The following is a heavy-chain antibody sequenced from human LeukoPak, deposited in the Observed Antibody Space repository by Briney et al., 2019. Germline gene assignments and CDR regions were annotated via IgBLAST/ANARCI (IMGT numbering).Heavy chain of an antibody. V-gene: IGHV4-39*01. CDR1: SASIINNNYY. CDR2: VSYSGTT. Sequence: SETLSLTCTVSSASIINNNYYWGWVRQPPGKGLEWIGLVSYSGTTYYNPSLKSRVTMSVDTSKRQLSLKLSSVTAADTALFYCVITMAVAGYDYWGQGALVTVSS. D-gene: IGHD6-19*01. CDR3: VITMAVAGYDY. J-gene: IGHJ4*02.